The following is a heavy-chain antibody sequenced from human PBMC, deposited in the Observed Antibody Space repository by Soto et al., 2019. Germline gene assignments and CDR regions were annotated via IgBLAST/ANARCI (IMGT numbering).Heavy chain of an antibody. Sequence: GGSLRLSCAASGFTFSSYAMSWVRQAPGKGLEWVSAISGSGGSTYYADSVKGRFTISRDNSKNTLYLQMNSLRAEDTAVYYCAKEREYYDFWSGYYTADYYGMDVWGQGATVTVSS. CDR3: AKEREYYDFWSGYYTADYYGMDV. D-gene: IGHD3-3*01. J-gene: IGHJ6*02. V-gene: IGHV3-23*01. CDR1: GFTFSSYA. CDR2: ISGSGGST.